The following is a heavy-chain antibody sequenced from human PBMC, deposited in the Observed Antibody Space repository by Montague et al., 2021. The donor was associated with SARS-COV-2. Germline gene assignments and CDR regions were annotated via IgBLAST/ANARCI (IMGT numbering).Heavy chain of an antibody. V-gene: IGHV4-39*01. CDR2: IYYSGST. Sequence: SETLSLTCTVYGGSISSGGYYWVWICQPPGMGLEWIGTIYYSGSTDHNPSIKSRVTISVDTSRNQFSLKVSSVTAADAAVYYCATTGGPTTVDGPFDYWGQGTPVTVSS. CDR3: ATTGGPTTVDGPFDY. D-gene: IGHD6-19*01. J-gene: IGHJ4*02. CDR1: GGSISSGGYY.